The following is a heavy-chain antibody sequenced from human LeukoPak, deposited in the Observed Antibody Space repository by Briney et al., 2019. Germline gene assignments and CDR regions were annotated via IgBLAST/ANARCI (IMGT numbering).Heavy chain of an antibody. CDR1: GGSFSGYY. D-gene: IGHD3-3*01. CDR3: ARGRGTIFGVVIKYYFDY. CDR2: INHSGST. Sequence: PSETLSLTCAVYGGSFSGYYWSWIRQPPGKGLEWIGEINHSGSTNYNPSLKSRVTISADTSKNQFSLKLSSVTAADTAVYYCARGRGTIFGVVIKYYFDYWGQGTLVTVSS. J-gene: IGHJ4*02. V-gene: IGHV4-34*01.